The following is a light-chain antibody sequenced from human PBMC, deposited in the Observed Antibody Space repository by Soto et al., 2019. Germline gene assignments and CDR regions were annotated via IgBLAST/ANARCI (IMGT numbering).Light chain of an antibody. CDR1: ESVRSY. J-gene: IGKJ1*01. CDR2: DSS. V-gene: IGKV3-11*01. CDR3: QLRSNWSWT. Sequence: EIVLTQSPATLSLSPGERATLSCRASESVRSYLAWYQQKPGQAPRLLIYDSSNRATGIPARLSGSGSGTDFSLVISSLEPEDFAVYYCQLRSNWSWTFGQGTRVDI.